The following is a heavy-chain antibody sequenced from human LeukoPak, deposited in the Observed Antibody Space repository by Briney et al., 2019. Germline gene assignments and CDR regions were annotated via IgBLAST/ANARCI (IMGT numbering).Heavy chain of an antibody. Sequence: SETLSLTCTVSGGSINTYYWSWIRQPPGKGLEWIGYIYYSGCTNYNPSLKSRVIILVDTSKNQFSLKLSSVTAADTAVYYCARSRVTMVRGSPNWNFDYWGQGILVTVSS. CDR1: GGSINTYY. D-gene: IGHD3-10*01. V-gene: IGHV4-59*01. CDR2: IYYSGCT. CDR3: ARSRVTMVRGSPNWNFDY. J-gene: IGHJ4*02.